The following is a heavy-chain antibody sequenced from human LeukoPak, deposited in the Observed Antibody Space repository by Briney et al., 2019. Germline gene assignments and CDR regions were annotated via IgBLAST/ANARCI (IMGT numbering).Heavy chain of an antibody. J-gene: IGHJ4*02. V-gene: IGHV3-30*04. CDR1: GRTFNNYA. CDR2: ISYDGSNK. CDR3: AKDGDGIQYFDY. D-gene: IGHD7-27*01. Sequence: GGSLRLYCAASGRTFNNYAMHWVRQAPGKGLEWVAVISYDGSNKYYADSVKGRFTISRDNSKNTLYLQMNSLSAEDTAVYYCAKDGDGIQYFDYWGQGTLVTVSS.